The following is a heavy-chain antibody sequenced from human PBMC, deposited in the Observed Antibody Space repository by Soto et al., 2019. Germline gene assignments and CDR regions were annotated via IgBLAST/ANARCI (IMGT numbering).Heavy chain of an antibody. Sequence: VSCKASGYTFTGYYMHWVRQAPGQGLEWMGWINPNSGGTNYAQKFQGWVTMTRDTSISTAYMELSRLRSDDTAVYYCARDFYDYGIYYFDYWGQGTLVTVSS. V-gene: IGHV1-2*04. CDR1: GYTFTGYY. CDR3: ARDFYDYGIYYFDY. D-gene: IGHD4-17*01. J-gene: IGHJ4*02. CDR2: INPNSGGT.